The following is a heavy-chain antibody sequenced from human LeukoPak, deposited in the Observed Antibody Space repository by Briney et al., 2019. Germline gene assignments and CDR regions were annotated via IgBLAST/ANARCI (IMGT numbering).Heavy chain of an antibody. D-gene: IGHD1-26*01. J-gene: IGHJ4*02. Sequence: GGSLRLSCAASGFTVRDYVMTWVRQAPGKGLEWVSSISASGAMAYYADSVKGRFTVSRDNSKNSLYLQMNSLTAADTAVYYCAKDRSIGTYYTFDHWGQGTLVTVSS. V-gene: IGHV3-23*01. CDR3: AKDRSIGTYYTFDH. CDR2: ISASGAMA. CDR1: GFTVRDYV.